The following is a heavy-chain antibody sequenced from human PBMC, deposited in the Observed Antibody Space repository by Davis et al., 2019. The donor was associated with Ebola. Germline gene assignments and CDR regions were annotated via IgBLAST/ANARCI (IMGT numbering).Heavy chain of an antibody. CDR2: FDPEDGET. Sequence: AASVKVSCKASGYTFTGYYMHWVRQAPGKGLEWMGGFDPEDGETIYAQKFQGRVTMTEDTSTDTAYMELSSLRSEDTAVYYCASNQYCTNGVCYTRAYGMDVWGKGTTVTVSS. CDR1: GYTFTGYY. J-gene: IGHJ6*04. V-gene: IGHV1-24*01. D-gene: IGHD2-8*01. CDR3: ASNQYCTNGVCYTRAYGMDV.